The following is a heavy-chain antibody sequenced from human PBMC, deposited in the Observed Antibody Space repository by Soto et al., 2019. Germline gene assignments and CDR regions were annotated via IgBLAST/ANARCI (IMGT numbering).Heavy chain of an antibody. CDR3: ARRYYYDSSGYPPPFDY. J-gene: IGHJ4*02. Sequence: PGGSLRLSCAASGFTVSSYSMNWVRQAPGKGLERVSSISSSSSYIYYADSVKGRFTISRDNAKNSLYLQMNSLRAEDTAVYYCARRYYYDSSGYPPPFDYWGQGTLVTVSS. CDR2: ISSSSSYI. D-gene: IGHD3-22*01. CDR1: GFTVSSYS. V-gene: IGHV3-21*01.